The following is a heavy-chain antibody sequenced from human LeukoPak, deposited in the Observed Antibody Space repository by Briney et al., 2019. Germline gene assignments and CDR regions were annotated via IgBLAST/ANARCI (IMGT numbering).Heavy chain of an antibody. CDR2: ISAYNGNT. V-gene: IGHV1-18*01. CDR3: ARRVDRGAVAGLDYYYYYGMDV. Sequence: ASVKVSCKASGYTFTSSGISCVRQAPGQGLECMGWISAYNGNTNYAQKLQGRVTMTTDTSTRTAYMELRSLRSDDTAVYYCARRVDRGAVAGLDYYYYYGMDVWGQGTTVTVSS. D-gene: IGHD6-19*01. J-gene: IGHJ6*02. CDR1: GYTFTSSG.